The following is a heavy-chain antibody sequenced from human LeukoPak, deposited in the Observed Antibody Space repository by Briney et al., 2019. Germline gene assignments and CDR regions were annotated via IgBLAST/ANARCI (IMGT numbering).Heavy chain of an antibody. CDR1: GFTFSSYG. CDR2: IRYDGSNK. Sequence: GGSLRLSCAASGFTFSSYGMHWVRQAPGKGLEWVAFIRYDGSNKYYADSVKGRFTISRDNSKNTLYLQMNSLRTEDTAVYYCAKDHDYYDSSGYYYWGQGTLVTVSS. J-gene: IGHJ4*02. D-gene: IGHD3-22*01. CDR3: AKDHDYYDSSGYYY. V-gene: IGHV3-30*02.